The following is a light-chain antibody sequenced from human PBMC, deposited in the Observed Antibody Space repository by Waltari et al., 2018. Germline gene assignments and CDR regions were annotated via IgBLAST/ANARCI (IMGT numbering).Light chain of an antibody. V-gene: IGLV1-40*01. CDR2: ENN. CDR1: SSNIGAGYY. Sequence: QSVLTQPPSASGAPGQRVTISCTGSSSNIGAGYYVSWYQQFPRTAPKLLIYENNKGPSGVSDRFSGSKSGTSASLTITGLQSEDEADYYCSAWDSSLSTVLFGGGTRLTVL. J-gene: IGLJ2*01. CDR3: SAWDSSLSTVL.